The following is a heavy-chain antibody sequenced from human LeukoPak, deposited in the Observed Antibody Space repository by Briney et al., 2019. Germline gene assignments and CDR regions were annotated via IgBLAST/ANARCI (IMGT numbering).Heavy chain of an antibody. CDR3: AREMVYYYDSSGYYPPSRWGLAPLYYFDY. CDR2: INHSGST. J-gene: IGHJ4*02. D-gene: IGHD3-22*01. Sequence: SETLSLTCAVYGGSFSGYYWSWIRQPPVKGLEWIGEINHSGSTNYNPSLKSRVTISVDTSKNQFSLKLSSVTAADTAVYYCAREMVYYYDSSGYYPPSRWGLAPLYYFDYWGQGTLVTVSS. V-gene: IGHV4-34*01. CDR1: GGSFSGYY.